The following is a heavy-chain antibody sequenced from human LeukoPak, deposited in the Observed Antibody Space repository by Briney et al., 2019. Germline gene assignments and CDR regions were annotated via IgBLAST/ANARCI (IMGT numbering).Heavy chain of an antibody. CDR1: GFTFDDYA. CDR2: ISGDGGST. J-gene: IGHJ4*02. D-gene: IGHD1-26*01. Sequence: GGSLRLSCAASGFTFDDYAMHWVRQAPGKGLEWVSLISGDGGSTSYAYCVKGRFTISIANRKNYMYLQMNSLRTEDTALSHCAKKARGWEHHSLIIDYWGQGTLVTVSS. V-gene: IGHV3-43*02. CDR3: AKKARGWEHHSLIIDY.